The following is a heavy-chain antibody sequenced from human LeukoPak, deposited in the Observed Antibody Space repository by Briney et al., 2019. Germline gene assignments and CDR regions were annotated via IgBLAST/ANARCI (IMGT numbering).Heavy chain of an antibody. CDR3: ARHTGGIAAAGTRPFDY. Sequence: SSETLSLTCTVSGASFSSSTYYWGWIRQPPGKGLEWIGSIYYSGSTYYNPSLKSRVTMSVDTSKNQFSLKLSSVTAADTAVYYCARHTGGIAAAGTRPFDYWGQGTLVTVSS. CDR2: IYYSGST. V-gene: IGHV4-39*01. J-gene: IGHJ4*02. D-gene: IGHD6-13*01. CDR1: GASFSSSTYY.